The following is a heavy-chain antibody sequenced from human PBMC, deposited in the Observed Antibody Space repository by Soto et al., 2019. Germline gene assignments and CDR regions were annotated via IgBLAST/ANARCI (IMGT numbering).Heavy chain of an antibody. Sequence: QVQLQQWGAGLLKPSETLSLTCAVYGGSFTGYLWSWIRQPPGKGLEWIGETSHRGVTDYNPSLKSRVTISADTSKNQFSLTLSTATASDTAVYYCARVAAMAGGFYYGMGVWGQGTTVTDSS. CDR1: GGSFTGYL. CDR3: ARVAAMAGGFYYGMGV. D-gene: IGHD6-19*01. J-gene: IGHJ6*01. V-gene: IGHV4-34*01. CDR2: TSHRGVT.